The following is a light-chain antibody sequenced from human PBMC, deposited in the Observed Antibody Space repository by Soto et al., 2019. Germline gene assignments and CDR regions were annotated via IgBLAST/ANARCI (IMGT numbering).Light chain of an antibody. V-gene: IGLV1-40*01. CDR3: QSYDSSLSGVV. CDR1: SSNIGAGYD. J-gene: IGLJ3*02. CDR2: GNI. Sequence: QSVLTQPPSVSGAPGQRVTISCTGSSSNIGAGYDVHWYRQLPGTAPKLLIYGNINRPSGVPDRFSGSKSGTSASLAITGLQAEDEADYYCQSYDSSLSGVVFGGGTQLTVL.